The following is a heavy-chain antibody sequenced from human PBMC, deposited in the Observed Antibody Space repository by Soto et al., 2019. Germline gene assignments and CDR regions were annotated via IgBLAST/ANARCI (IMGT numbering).Heavy chain of an antibody. J-gene: IGHJ6*02. V-gene: IGHV5-10-1*01. CDR1: GNNSSGYW. CDR2: IDPSDSLT. D-gene: IGHD4-4*01. Sequence: PGESLKISCKGSGNNSSGYWINWVRQMPGKGLEWMGRIDPSDSLTDYSPSFQGRVTISADKSINTAYLQWSSLKASDTAIYYCARSNYYYYYSLDVWGPGTTVTVSS. CDR3: ARSNYYYYYSLDV.